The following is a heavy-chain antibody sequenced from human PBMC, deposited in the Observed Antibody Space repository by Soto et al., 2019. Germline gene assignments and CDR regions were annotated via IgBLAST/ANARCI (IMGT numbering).Heavy chain of an antibody. J-gene: IGHJ4*02. CDR3: TTYQIGDFWSGYSDIDY. CDR1: GFTFSNAW. V-gene: IGHV3-15*01. D-gene: IGHD3-3*01. Sequence: DVQVVESGGGLVKPGGSLRLSCAASGFTFSNAWMSWVRQAPGKGLEWVGRIKSKTDGGTTDYAAPAKGRFTISRDDSKNTLYLQMNSLKSEDTAVYYCTTYQIGDFWSGYSDIDYWGQGTLVTVSS. CDR2: IKSKTDGGTT.